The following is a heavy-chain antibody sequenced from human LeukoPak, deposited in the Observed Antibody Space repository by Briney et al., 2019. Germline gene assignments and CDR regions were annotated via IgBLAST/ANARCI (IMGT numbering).Heavy chain of an antibody. CDR3: AQGGHDFNPFYC. V-gene: IGHV3-30-3*02. CDR2: ISYDGSNK. CDR1: GFTFSSYA. J-gene: IGHJ4*02. Sequence: PGRSLRLSCAASGFTFSSYAMHWVRQAPGKGLEWVAVISYDGSNKYYTDSVKGRFTISRDNSKNTLYLQLNSLRAEDTAVYFCAQGGHDFNPFYCWGQGTLVTVSS. D-gene: IGHD2-21*02.